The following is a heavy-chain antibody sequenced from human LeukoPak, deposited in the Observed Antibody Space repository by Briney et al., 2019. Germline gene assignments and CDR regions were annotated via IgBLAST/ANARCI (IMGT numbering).Heavy chain of an antibody. CDR2: INYSGNT. CDR1: GGSISSSTYY. V-gene: IGHV4-39*01. CDR3: ARHSTGYRIIDS. J-gene: IGHJ4*02. D-gene: IGHD3-22*01. Sequence: PSETLSLTCTISGGSISSSTYYWGWIRQPPGMGLEWIGSINYSGNTYYNPSLKSRVTISVDTFNHQFSLQLTSLTAADTAVYYCARHSTGYRIIDSWGQGNLVTVSS.